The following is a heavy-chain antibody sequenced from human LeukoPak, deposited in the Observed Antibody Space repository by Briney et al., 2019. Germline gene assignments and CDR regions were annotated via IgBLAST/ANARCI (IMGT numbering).Heavy chain of an antibody. J-gene: IGHJ4*02. V-gene: IGHV3-11*01. CDR3: ARDSSLSGWFGEYDC. CDR1: GFTFSDYY. Sequence: GRSLRLSCAASGFTFSDYYMSWIRQAPGKGLEWVSYISSSGSTIYYADSVKGRFTISRDNAKNSLYLQMNSLRAEDTAVYYCARDSSLSGWFGEYDCWGQGTLVTVSS. CDR2: ISSSGSTI. D-gene: IGHD3-10*01.